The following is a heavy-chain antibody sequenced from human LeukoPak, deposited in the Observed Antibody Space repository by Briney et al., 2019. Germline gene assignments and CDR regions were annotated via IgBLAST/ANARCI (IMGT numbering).Heavy chain of an antibody. V-gene: IGHV3-23*01. J-gene: IGHJ4*02. CDR3: AKALRGWNFDC. CDR1: GFTFSSNA. Sequence: GGSLRLSCAGSGFTFSSNAMSWVRQARGKGLEWVSAISVSDTSTNYADSVKGRFTISRDNSKNTLYLQMNSLGAEDTAIYYCAKALRGWNFDCWGQGIQVTVSS. D-gene: IGHD6-19*01. CDR2: ISVSDTST.